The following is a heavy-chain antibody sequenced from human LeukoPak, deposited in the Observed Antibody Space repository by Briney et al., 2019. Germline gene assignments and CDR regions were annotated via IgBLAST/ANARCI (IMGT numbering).Heavy chain of an antibody. CDR3: AKLMSGSYTTTEGVIDY. CDR1: GGTFSSYG. V-gene: IGHV3-30*02. Sequence: SCKASGGTFSSYGMHWVRQAPGKGLEWVAFIRYDGSNKYYADSVKGRFTISRDNSKNTLYLQMNSLRAEDTAVYYCAKLMSGSYTTTEGVIDYWGQGTLVTVSS. D-gene: IGHD1-26*01. CDR2: IRYDGSNK. J-gene: IGHJ4*02.